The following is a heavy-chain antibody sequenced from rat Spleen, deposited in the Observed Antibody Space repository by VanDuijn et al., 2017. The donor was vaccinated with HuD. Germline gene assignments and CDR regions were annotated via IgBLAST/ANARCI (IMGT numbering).Heavy chain of an antibody. V-gene: IGHV5-17*01. CDR2: IFYDGSST. D-gene: IGHD1-6*01. CDR1: GFTFSDYA. CDR3: AKDSDVYYGLPDY. Sequence: EVQLVESGGGLVQPGRSLKLSCAASGFTFSDYAMAWVRQAPQKGLEWVATIFYDGSSTYYRDSVKGRFTIFRDNAKSTLYLQMDSLRSEDTATYYCAKDSDVYYGLPDYWGQGVMVTVSS. J-gene: IGHJ2*01.